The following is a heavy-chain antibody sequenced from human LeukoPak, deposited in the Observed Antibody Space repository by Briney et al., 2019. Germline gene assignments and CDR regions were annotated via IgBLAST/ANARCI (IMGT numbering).Heavy chain of an antibody. Sequence: SETLSLTCTVSGGSIRSSYYYWGWIRQPPGKGLEWIGYIYYSGSTNYNPSLKSRVTISVDTSKNQFSLKLSSVTAADTAVYYCAREKDSSGYYSFDYWGQGTLVTVSS. V-gene: IGHV4-61*01. CDR2: IYYSGST. D-gene: IGHD3-22*01. CDR3: AREKDSSGYYSFDY. CDR1: GGSIRSSYYY. J-gene: IGHJ4*02.